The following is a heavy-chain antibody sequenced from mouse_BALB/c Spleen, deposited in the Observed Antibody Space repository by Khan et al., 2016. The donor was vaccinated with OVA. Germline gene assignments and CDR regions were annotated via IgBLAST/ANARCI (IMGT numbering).Heavy chain of an antibody. Sequence: EVELVESGGDLVKPGGSLKLSCAASGFTFSNYAMSWVRQTPEKRLEWVASISSGGTTYYPDSVKGRFTISRDNARNILYLQMNSLRSDDTAMFYCARDYWFTYWGQGTLGTVSA. CDR1: GFTFSNYA. J-gene: IGHJ3*01. V-gene: IGHV5-6-5*01. CDR2: ISSGGTT. D-gene: IGHD1-1*02. CDR3: ARDYWFTY.